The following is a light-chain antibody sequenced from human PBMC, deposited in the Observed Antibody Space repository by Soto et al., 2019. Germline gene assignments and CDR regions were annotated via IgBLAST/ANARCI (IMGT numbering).Light chain of an antibody. J-gene: IGLJ1*01. CDR3: QSYDTGLSGSRV. CDR2: GNK. Sequence: QSVLTQPPSVSGAPGQTVTISCTGSSSNIGAGYDVHWYQQLPGTAPKLLIYGNKNRPPGVPDRFSGSRSDTSASLAITELQADDEADYYCQSYDTGLSGSRVFGSGTKVTVL. V-gene: IGLV1-40*01. CDR1: SSNIGAGYD.